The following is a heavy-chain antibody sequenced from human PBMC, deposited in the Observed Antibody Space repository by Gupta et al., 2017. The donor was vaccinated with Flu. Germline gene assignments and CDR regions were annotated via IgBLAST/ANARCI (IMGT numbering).Heavy chain of an antibody. D-gene: IGHD2-8*01. J-gene: IGHJ3*01. CDR2: IVVGSGVT. CDR1: GFPFTCSA. CDR3: AAARFNLVEWAFDL. Sequence: QVQLVQSGPEVRQPGTSVKPSCKTSGFPFTCSAIQWVRQARGHRLEWVGWIVVGSGVTDYAQKSQERVSITTDTFTSTVYMELNSLRSEDTAVYYCAAARFNLVEWAFDLWGQGTLVTVSS. V-gene: IGHV1-58*02.